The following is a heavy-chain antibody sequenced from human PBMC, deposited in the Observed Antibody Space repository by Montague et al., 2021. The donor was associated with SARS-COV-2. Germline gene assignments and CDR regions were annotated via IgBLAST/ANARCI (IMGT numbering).Heavy chain of an antibody. D-gene: IGHD3-16*01. CDR1: EFSFSDYY. CDR2: ISSGGTAT. V-gene: IGHV3-11*01. J-gene: IGHJ6*02. Sequence: SLRLSCAASEFSFSDYYVAWIRQAPGKGPEWVAYISSGGTATYYADSVRGRFTISRDNAKKSLHLQMNSLTAADAAVYYCARALNYDVSTGYYYYAQDVWGQGTTVTVSS. CDR3: ARALNYDVSTGYYYYAQDV.